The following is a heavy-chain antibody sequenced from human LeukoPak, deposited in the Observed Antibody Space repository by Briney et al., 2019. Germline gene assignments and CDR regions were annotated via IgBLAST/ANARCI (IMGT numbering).Heavy chain of an antibody. V-gene: IGHV3-64D*06. CDR1: GFTFSSYA. D-gene: IGHD6-19*01. CDR3: VKDGYSSGWDYFDY. CDR2: ISSNGGST. J-gene: IGHJ4*02. Sequence: GGSLRLSCSASGFTFSSYAMHWVRQAPGKGLEYVSTISSNGGSTSYADSVKGRFTISRDNSKNTLYLQMSNLRAEDTAVYYCVKDGYSSGWDYFDYWGQGTLVTVSS.